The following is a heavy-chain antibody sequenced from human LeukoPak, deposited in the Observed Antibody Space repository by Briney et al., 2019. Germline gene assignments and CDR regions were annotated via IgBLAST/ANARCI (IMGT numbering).Heavy chain of an antibody. Sequence: ASVKVSCKASGYTFTGYYMHWVRQAPGQGLEWMGWINPNSGGTNYAQKFQGRVTMTRDTSISTAYMELSRLRSDDTAVYYCARGIQWLRFGLELYNWFDPWGQGTLVTVSS. CDR3: ARGIQWLRFGLELYNWFDP. CDR1: GYTFTGYY. V-gene: IGHV1-2*02. D-gene: IGHD5-12*01. CDR2: INPNSGGT. J-gene: IGHJ5*02.